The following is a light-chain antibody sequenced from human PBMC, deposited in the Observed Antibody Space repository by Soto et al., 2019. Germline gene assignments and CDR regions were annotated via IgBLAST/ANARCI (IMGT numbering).Light chain of an antibody. V-gene: IGLV2-23*01. J-gene: IGLJ1*01. CDR2: EGS. CDR3: CSYAGDSATDV. CDR1: SSDVGSYNF. Sequence: QSALTQPASVSGSPGQSITISCTGTSSDVGSYNFVSWYQHHPGKAPKVMIYEGSKRPSGVSNRFSGSKSGNTASLTISGLQAEDEADYYCCSYAGDSATDVFGTGTKLTVL.